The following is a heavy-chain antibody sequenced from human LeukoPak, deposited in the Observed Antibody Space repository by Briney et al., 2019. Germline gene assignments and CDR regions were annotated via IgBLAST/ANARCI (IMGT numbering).Heavy chain of an antibody. CDR1: VYTFTIYD. Sequence: ASVTVSFKASVYTFTIYDINWVRQAPGQGLEWMGWMNPNSGNTGYAQKFQGRVTITRNTSISTAYMELSSLRSEDTAVYYCARLIAAAGTVNWFDPGGQGTLVTVSS. D-gene: IGHD6-13*01. J-gene: IGHJ5*02. CDR2: MNPNSGNT. CDR3: ARLIAAAGTVNWFDP. V-gene: IGHV1-8*03.